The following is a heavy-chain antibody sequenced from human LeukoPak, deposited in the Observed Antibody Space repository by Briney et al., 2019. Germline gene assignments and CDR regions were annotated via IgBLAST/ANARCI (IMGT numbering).Heavy chain of an antibody. CDR3: ATRWELHLMFDY. CDR2: ISAYNGNT. D-gene: IGHD1-26*01. CDR1: GYTFTSYG. J-gene: IGHJ4*02. V-gene: IGHV1-18*01. Sequence: ASVKVSCKASGYTFTSYGISWVRQAPGRGLEWMGWISAYNGNTNYAQKLQGRVTMTTDTSTSTAYMELRSLRSEDTAVYYCATRWELHLMFDYWGQGTLVTVSS.